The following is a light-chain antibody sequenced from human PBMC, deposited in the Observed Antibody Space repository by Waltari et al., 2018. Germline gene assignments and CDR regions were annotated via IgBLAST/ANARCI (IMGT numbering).Light chain of an antibody. CDR3: QQYNSYPWT. CDR1: QSSSSW. CDR2: KAS. J-gene: IGKJ1*01. Sequence: DIQMNQSPSTLSASVGDRVTITCRASQSSSSWLAWYQQKPGKAPKLLIYKASSLESGVPSRFSGSGSGTEFTLTISSLQPDDFATYYCQQYNSYPWTFGQGTKVEIK. V-gene: IGKV1-5*03.